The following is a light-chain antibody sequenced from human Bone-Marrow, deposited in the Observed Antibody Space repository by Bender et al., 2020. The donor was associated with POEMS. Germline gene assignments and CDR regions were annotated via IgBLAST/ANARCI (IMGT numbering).Light chain of an antibody. J-gene: IGLJ1*01. V-gene: IGLV2-11*01. CDR1: SRDVVGYTY. Sequence: QSALTQPRSVSGSPGQSVTISCTGTSRDVVGYTYVSWYQQHPGKATKLMIYDVSKRPSGVPDRFSGSKSGNTASLTISGLQTEDEADYYCSSYRATTLVFGTGTKVTVL. CDR2: DVS. CDR3: SSYRATTLV.